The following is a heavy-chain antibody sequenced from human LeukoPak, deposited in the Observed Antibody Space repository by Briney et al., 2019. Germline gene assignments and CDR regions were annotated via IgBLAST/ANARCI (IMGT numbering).Heavy chain of an antibody. V-gene: IGHV4-34*01. CDR3: ARGIRITMIVVVITTGLYYFDY. CDR2: INHSGTT. J-gene: IGHJ4*02. CDR1: GGSFSGYY. Sequence: SETLSLTCAVYGGSFSGYYWSWIRQPPGKGLEWIGEINHSGTTNYNPSPKSRAPISVDTSKNQFSLKLSSVTAADTAVYYCARGIRITMIVVVITTGLYYFDYWGQGTLVTVSS. D-gene: IGHD3-22*01.